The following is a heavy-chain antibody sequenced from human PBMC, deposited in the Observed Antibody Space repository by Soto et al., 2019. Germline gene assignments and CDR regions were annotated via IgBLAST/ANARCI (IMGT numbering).Heavy chain of an antibody. CDR3: AKERSKYYYYYMDV. V-gene: IGHV3-9*01. CDR2: ISWNSGSI. J-gene: IGHJ6*03. CDR1: GFTFDDYA. Sequence: EVQLVESGGGLVQPGRSLRLSCAASGFTFDDYAMHWVRQAPGKGLEWVSGISWNSGSIGYADSVKGRFTISRDNAKNSLYLQMNSLKAEYTAVYDCAKERSKYYYYYMDVWGKGTTVTVSS.